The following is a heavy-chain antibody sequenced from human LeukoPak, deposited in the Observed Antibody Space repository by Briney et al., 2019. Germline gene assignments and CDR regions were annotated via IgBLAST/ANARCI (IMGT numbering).Heavy chain of an antibody. J-gene: IGHJ3*02. Sequence: ASVKVSCKASVYTFTSYYMHWVRQARGQGLEWMGIINPSGGSTSYAQKFQGRVTMTRDTSTSTVYMELSSLRSEDTAVYYCAREMDEQRDAFDIWGQGTMVTVSS. V-gene: IGHV1-46*01. CDR3: AREMDEQRDAFDI. CDR1: VYTFTSYY. CDR2: INPSGGST. D-gene: IGHD2-2*03.